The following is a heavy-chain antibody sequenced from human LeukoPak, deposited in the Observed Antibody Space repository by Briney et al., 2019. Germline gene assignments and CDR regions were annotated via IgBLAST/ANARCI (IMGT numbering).Heavy chain of an antibody. V-gene: IGHV4-34*01. CDR2: INHSGST. CDR3: ARGRYCSGDNCSHYGMDV. Sequence: RASETLSLTCAVYGGSFSGYYWSWIRQPPGKGLEWIGEINHSGSTNYNPSLKSRVTISVDTSKNQFSLKLSSVTAADTAVYYCARGRYCSGDNCSHYGMDVWGQGTTVTVSS. CDR1: GGSFSGYY. D-gene: IGHD2-15*01. J-gene: IGHJ6*01.